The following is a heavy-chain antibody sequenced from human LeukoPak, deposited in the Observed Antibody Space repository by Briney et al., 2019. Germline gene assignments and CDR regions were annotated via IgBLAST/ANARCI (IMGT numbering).Heavy chain of an antibody. CDR3: ARDLGGILTEDWFDP. V-gene: IGHV3-9*01. Sequence: GGSLRLSCAASAFTFSTYNMNWVRQAPGKGLEWVSGISWNSGSIGYADSVKGRFTISRDNAKNSLYLQMSSLRADDTAVYYCARDLGGILTEDWFDPWGQGTLVTVSS. CDR1: AFTFSTYN. D-gene: IGHD3-9*01. CDR2: ISWNSGSI. J-gene: IGHJ5*02.